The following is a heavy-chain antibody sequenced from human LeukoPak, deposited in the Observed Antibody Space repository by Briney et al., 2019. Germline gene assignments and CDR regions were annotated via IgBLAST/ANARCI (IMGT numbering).Heavy chain of an antibody. J-gene: IGHJ2*01. Sequence: PSETLSLTSTVSGGSICFHYWSWIRQPPGKGLEWIGYIHLSGSTYYDPSLRSRVTISGDTSKNQFSLRLNSVTAADTAVYYCARGGVWYFDLWGRGTLVTVSS. CDR3: ARGGVWYFDL. D-gene: IGHD3-16*01. CDR1: GGSICFHY. CDR2: IHLSGST. V-gene: IGHV4-59*11.